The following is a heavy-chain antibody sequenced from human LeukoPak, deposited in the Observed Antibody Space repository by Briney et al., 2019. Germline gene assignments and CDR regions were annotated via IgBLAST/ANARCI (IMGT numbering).Heavy chain of an antibody. V-gene: IGHV1-18*01. D-gene: IGHD4-17*01. Sequence: ASVKVSCKASGYTFTSYGISWVRQAPGQGLEWMGWISAYNGNTNYAQKLQGRVTMTTDTSTSTAYMELRSLRPDDTAVYYCARAPPLDYGGDYYYGMDVWGQGTTVTVSS. CDR2: ISAYNGNT. CDR3: ARAPPLDYGGDYYYGMDV. J-gene: IGHJ6*01. CDR1: GYTFTSYG.